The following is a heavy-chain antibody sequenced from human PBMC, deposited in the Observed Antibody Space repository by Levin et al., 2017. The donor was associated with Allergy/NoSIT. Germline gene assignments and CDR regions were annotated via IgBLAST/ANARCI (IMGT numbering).Heavy chain of an antibody. D-gene: IGHD2-15*01. CDR1: GGSFSGYY. CDR2: INHSGST. CDR3: ARDRYCSGGSCRYGMDV. V-gene: IGHV4-34*01. J-gene: IGHJ6*02. Sequence: SCAVYGGSFSGYYWSWIRQPPGKGLEWIGEINHSGSTNYNPSLKSRVTISVDTSKNQFSLKLSSVTAADTAVYYCARDRYCSGGSCRYGMDVWGQGTTVTVSS.